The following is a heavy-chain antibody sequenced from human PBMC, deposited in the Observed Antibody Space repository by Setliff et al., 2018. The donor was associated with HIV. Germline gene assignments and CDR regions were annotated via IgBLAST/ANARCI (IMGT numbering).Heavy chain of an antibody. CDR1: GYTFTGYY. CDR2: INPNSGGT. Sequence: SVKVSCKASGYTFTGYYMHWVRQAPGQGLEWMGWINPNSGGTNYAQKFQGRVTMTRDTSISTAYMELSRLRSDDTAVYYCARDKITAAAGTPGAFDIWGQGTMVTVSS. J-gene: IGHJ3*02. CDR3: ARDKITAAAGTPGAFDI. V-gene: IGHV1-2*02. D-gene: IGHD6-13*01.